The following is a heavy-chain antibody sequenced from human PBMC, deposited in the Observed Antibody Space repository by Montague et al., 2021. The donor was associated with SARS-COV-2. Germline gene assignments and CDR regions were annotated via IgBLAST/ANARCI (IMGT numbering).Heavy chain of an antibody. CDR3: ARHPSNTIFGVVIAPSWFDP. Sequence: SETLSLTCTVSGGSISSSSYYWGWIRQPPGKGLEWIGIIYYSGSTYYNPSLKRLVTIAVDTSKHQFSLKLSSVTAADTAVYYCARHPSNTIFGVVIAPSWFDPWGQGTLVTVSS. V-gene: IGHV4-39*01. D-gene: IGHD3-3*01. J-gene: IGHJ5*02. CDR2: IYYSGST. CDR1: GGSISSSSYY.